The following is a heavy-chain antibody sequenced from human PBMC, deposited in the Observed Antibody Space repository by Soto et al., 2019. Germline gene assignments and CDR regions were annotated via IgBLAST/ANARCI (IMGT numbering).Heavy chain of an antibody. CDR3: AEVSLPGYSSGWYVY. Sequence: SVKVSCKASGFTFTSSAVQWVRQARGQRLEWIGWIVVGSGNTNYAQKFQERVTITRDMSTSTAYMELSSLRSEDTAVYYCAEVSLPGYSSGWYVYWGQGTLVTVSS. V-gene: IGHV1-58*01. CDR2: IVVGSGNT. J-gene: IGHJ4*02. CDR1: GFTFTSSA. D-gene: IGHD6-19*01.